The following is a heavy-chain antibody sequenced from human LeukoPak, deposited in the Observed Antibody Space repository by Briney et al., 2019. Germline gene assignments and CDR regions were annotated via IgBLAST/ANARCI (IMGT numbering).Heavy chain of an antibody. Sequence: GASVKVCCKASGYIFLSNYIHWLRQAPGQGLEWMGMIYPRDGSTSYAQKFQGRVTVTRDTSTSTVHMELSGLRSEDTAVYYCARDQEAFDYWGQGTLVTVSS. V-gene: IGHV1-46*01. CDR3: ARDQEAFDY. CDR1: GYIFLSNY. CDR2: IYPRDGST. J-gene: IGHJ4*02.